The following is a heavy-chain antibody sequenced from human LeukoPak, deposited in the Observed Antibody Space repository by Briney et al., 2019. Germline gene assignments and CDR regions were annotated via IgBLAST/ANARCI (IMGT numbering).Heavy chain of an antibody. CDR1: GFTFSSYA. CDR2: ISYDGSNK. V-gene: IGHV3-30*04. D-gene: IGHD2-15*01. Sequence: GGSLRLSCAASGFTFSSYAMHWVRQAPGKGLEWVAVISYDGSNKYYADSVKGQFTISRDNSKNTLYLQMNSLRAEDTAVYYCARGDWGIVVVVAASAAFDIWGQGTMVTVSS. CDR3: ARGDWGIVVVVAASAAFDI. J-gene: IGHJ3*02.